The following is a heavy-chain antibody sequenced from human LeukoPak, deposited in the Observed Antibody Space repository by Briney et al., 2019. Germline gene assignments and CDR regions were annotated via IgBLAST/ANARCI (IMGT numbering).Heavy chain of an antibody. Sequence: GESLKTSCKGSGYSFTSYWIGWVRQMPGKGLEWMGIIYPGDSDTRYSPSFQGQVTISADKSISTAYLQWSSLKASDTAMYYCATSPGPVRPYLWFDYWGQGTLVTVSS. CDR2: IYPGDSDT. CDR1: GYSFTSYW. CDR3: ATSPGPVRPYLWFDY. V-gene: IGHV5-51*01. J-gene: IGHJ4*02. D-gene: IGHD2-8*01.